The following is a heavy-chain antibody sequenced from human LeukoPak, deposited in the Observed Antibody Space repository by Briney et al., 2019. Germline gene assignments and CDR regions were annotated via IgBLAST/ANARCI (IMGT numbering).Heavy chain of an antibody. D-gene: IGHD3-9*01. V-gene: IGHV1-8*01. CDR2: RNPNSGNT. CDR1: GYTFTSYD. J-gene: IGHJ4*02. Sequence: ASVKVSCKASGYTFTSYDINRVRQATGQGLEWMGCRNPNSGNTGYAQKFQGRVTMTRNTSISTAYMELSSLRSEDTAVYYCARGPRGYFDWLPPGGPDYWGQGTLVTVSS. CDR3: ARGPRGYFDWLPPGGPDY.